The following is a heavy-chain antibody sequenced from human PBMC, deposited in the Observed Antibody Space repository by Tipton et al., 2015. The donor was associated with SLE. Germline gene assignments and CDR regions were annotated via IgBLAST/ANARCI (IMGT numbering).Heavy chain of an antibody. CDR3: AKGSSSGYHSFEY. CDR1: GFTFSSYS. J-gene: IGHJ4*02. Sequence: SLRLSCAASGFTFSSYSMNWVRQAPGKGLEWVSYISSSSSTIYYADSVKGRFTISRDNSKNTLYLQMISLRAEDTAIYYCAKGSSSGYHSFEYWGQGTLVTVSS. CDR2: ISSSSSTI. D-gene: IGHD3-22*01. V-gene: IGHV3-48*01.